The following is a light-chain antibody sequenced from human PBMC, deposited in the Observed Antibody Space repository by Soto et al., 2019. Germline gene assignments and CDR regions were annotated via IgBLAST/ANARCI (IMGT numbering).Light chain of an antibody. CDR2: GVS. J-gene: IGKJ5*01. V-gene: IGKV1-12*01. CDR3: QQADSFSPPT. Sequence: DIQMTQSPSSVAASVGDRVTITCRASQVISNWLAWYQQKPGQAPKLLIYGVSSLESGVPSRFSGSGSGTDFTLTISSLQPEDFATYYCQQADSFSPPTFGQGTRLEIK. CDR1: QVISNW.